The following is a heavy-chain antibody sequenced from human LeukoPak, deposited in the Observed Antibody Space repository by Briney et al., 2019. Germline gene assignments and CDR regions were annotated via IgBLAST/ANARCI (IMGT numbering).Heavy chain of an antibody. Sequence: PGRSLRLSCAASGFIFSSYGMHWVRQAPGKGLQWVAVIWYDGSNKYYADSVKGRFTISRDNAKNSLYLQMNSLRAEDTAVYYCARDDGYSYEHYWGQGTLVTVSS. J-gene: IGHJ4*02. CDR1: GFIFSSYG. V-gene: IGHV3-33*01. D-gene: IGHD5-18*01. CDR3: ARDDGYSYEHY. CDR2: IWYDGSNK.